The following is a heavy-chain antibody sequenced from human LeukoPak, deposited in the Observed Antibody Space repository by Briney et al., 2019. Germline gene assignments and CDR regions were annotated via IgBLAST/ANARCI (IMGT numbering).Heavy chain of an antibody. Sequence: GRSLRLSCAASGFTFSSYAMHWVRQAPGKGLEWVAAISYDGSNNYYADSLKGRFTISRDNSKNTLYLQMNSLRAEDTAVYYCARHKKLYWYFDLWGRGTLVTVSS. J-gene: IGHJ2*01. CDR2: ISYDGSNN. CDR1: GFTFSSYA. CDR3: ARHKKLYWYFDL. V-gene: IGHV3-30-3*01.